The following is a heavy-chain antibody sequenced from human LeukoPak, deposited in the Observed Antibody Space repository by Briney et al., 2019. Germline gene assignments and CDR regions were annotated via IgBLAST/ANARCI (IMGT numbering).Heavy chain of an antibody. V-gene: IGHV3-53*01. CDR2: IYSGGST. D-gene: IGHD3-10*01. CDR1: GFTVSSNY. J-gene: IGHJ4*02. CDR3: AKAQTMVRGVGFDY. Sequence: PGGSLRLSCAASGFTVSSNYMSWVRQAPGKGLEWVSVIYSGGSTYYADSVKGRFTISRDNSKNTLYLQMNSLRAEDTAVYYCAKAQTMVRGVGFDYWGQGTLVTVSS.